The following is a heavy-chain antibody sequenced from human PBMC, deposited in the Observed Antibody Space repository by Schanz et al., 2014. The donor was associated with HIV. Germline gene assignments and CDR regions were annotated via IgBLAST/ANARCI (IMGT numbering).Heavy chain of an antibody. J-gene: IGHJ4*02. CDR3: AKDFTSVTTYFDY. CDR2: ISYDGINK. D-gene: IGHD1-1*01. CDR1: GFTFSSFG. V-gene: IGHV3-30*18. Sequence: VQLVESGGGVVRPGRSLRLSCAASGFTFSSFGMHWVRQAPGKGLEWVAVISYDGINKYYEDSVKGRFTISRDNSKNTVYLQINSPRAEDTAVYYCAKDFTSVTTYFDYRGQGTLVTVSS.